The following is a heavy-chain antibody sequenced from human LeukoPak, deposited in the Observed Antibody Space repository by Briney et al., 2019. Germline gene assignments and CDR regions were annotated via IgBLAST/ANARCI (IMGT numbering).Heavy chain of an antibody. CDR2: IIPIFGTA. CDR1: GGPFSSYA. J-gene: IGHJ3*02. CDR3: ARDVVVVAIGAFDI. D-gene: IGHD2-15*01. V-gene: IGHV1-69*01. Sequence: SVKVSCKASGGPFSSYAISWVRQAPGQGLEWMGGIIPIFGTANYAQKFQGRVTITADESTSTAYMELSSLRSEDTAVYYCARDVVVVAIGAFDIWGQGTMVTVSS.